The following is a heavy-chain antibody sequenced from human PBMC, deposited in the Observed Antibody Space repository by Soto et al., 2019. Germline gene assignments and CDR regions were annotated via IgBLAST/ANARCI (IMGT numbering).Heavy chain of an antibody. V-gene: IGHV3-73*01. Sequence: PGGSLRLSCAASGFTFSGSAMHWVRQASGKGLEWVGRIRSKANSYATAYAASVKGRFTISRDDSKNTAYLQMNSLKTEDTAVYYCTRRWDIVVVPAAIEYYYGMDVWGQGTTVTSP. CDR2: IRSKANSYAT. CDR3: TRRWDIVVVPAAIEYYYGMDV. J-gene: IGHJ6*02. CDR1: GFTFSGSA. D-gene: IGHD2-2*01.